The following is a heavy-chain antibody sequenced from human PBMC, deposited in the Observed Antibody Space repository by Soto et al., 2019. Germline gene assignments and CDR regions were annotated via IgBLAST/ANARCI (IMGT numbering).Heavy chain of an antibody. CDR1: GFTFDDYA. J-gene: IGHJ4*02. Sequence: GGSLRLSCAASGFTFDDYAMHWVRQAPGKGLEWVSGISWNSGSIGYADSVKGRFTISRDNAKNSLYLQMNSLRAEDTALYYCAKAAGYCSGGSCYGMEFDYWGQGTLVTVSS. V-gene: IGHV3-9*01. CDR2: ISWNSGSI. D-gene: IGHD2-15*01. CDR3: AKAAGYCSGGSCYGMEFDY.